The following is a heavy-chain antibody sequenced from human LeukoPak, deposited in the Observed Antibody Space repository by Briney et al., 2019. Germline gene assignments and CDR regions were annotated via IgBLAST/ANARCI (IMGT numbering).Heavy chain of an antibody. CDR3: ERVGTYSYGYDADY. D-gene: IGHD5-18*01. V-gene: IGHV4-34*01. CDR2: INHSGST. Sequence: SETLSLTCAVYGGSFSGYYWSWIRQPPGKGLEWIGEINHSGSTNYNPSLKSRVTISVDTSKNQFSLKLSSVTAADTAVYYCERVGTYSYGYDADYWGQGTLVTVSS. CDR1: GGSFSGYY. J-gene: IGHJ4*02.